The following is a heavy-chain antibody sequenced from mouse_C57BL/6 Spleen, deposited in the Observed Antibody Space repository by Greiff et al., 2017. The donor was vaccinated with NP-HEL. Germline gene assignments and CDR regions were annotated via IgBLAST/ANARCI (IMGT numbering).Heavy chain of an antibody. V-gene: IGHV1-52*01. J-gene: IGHJ2*01. CDR1: GYTFTSYW. Sequence: QVQLQQPGAELVRPGSSVKLSCKASGYTFTSYWMHWVKQRPIQGLEWIGNIDPSDSETHYNQKFKDKATLTVDKSSSTAYMQLSSLTSEDSAVYYSARGDYGSTHYWGQGTTLTVSS. D-gene: IGHD1-1*01. CDR2: IDPSDSET. CDR3: ARGDYGSTHY.